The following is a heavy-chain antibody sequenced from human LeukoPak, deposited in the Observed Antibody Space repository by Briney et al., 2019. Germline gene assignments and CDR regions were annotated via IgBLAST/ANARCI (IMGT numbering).Heavy chain of an antibody. D-gene: IGHD1-26*01. J-gene: IGHJ3*02. Sequence: GGSLRLSCAASGFTFSSYSMNWVRQAPGKGLEWVSSISSSSSYIYYADSVKGRFTISRDNAKNSLYLQMNSLRAEDTAVYYCARDLVRWELPEGAFDIWGQGTMVTVSS. CDR2: ISSSSSYI. V-gene: IGHV3-21*01. CDR3: ARDLVRWELPEGAFDI. CDR1: GFTFSSYS.